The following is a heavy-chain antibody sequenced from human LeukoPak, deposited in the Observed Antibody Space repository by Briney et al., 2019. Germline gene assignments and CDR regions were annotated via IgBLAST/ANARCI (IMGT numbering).Heavy chain of an antibody. Sequence: SETLSLTCTVSGASITTTTYYWAWVRQPPGKGLEYIGNIYYNGDTSYNPSLKSRLTISLDTSSNQFSLKLTSVTAADTAVYYCARHKGIRTYYDALHIWGQGTMVTVSS. D-gene: IGHD1-26*01. CDR1: GASITTTTYY. CDR2: IYYNGDT. CDR3: ARHKGIRTYYDALHI. V-gene: IGHV4-39*01. J-gene: IGHJ3*02.